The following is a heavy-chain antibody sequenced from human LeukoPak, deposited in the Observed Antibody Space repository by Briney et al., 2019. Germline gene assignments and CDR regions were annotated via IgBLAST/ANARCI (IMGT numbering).Heavy chain of an antibody. CDR2: IYYSGST. CDR1: GGSMSHYY. Sequence: SETLSLTCTVSGGSMSHYYWGWIRQPPGKGLEWIGYIYYSGSTNYNPSLKSRLTISVDPSQNQFSLGLTSMTAADTAVYYCARHEGITVNPFDIWGQGTMVTASS. CDR3: ARHEGITVNPFDI. V-gene: IGHV4-59*08. D-gene: IGHD3-10*01. J-gene: IGHJ3*02.